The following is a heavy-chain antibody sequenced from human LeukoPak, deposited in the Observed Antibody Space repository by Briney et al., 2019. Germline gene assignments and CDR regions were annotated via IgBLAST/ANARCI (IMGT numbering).Heavy chain of an antibody. J-gene: IGHJ4*02. CDR2: IYRSGST. CDR3: ARDDYVWGSTWGYFDY. CDR1: GYSISSGYY. D-gene: IGHD3-16*01. Sequence: PSETLSLTCAVSGYSISSGYYWGWIRQPPGKGLEWIGSIYRSGSTYYNPSLKSRVTISVDTSKNQFSLRLNFVTAADTAVYYCARDDYVWGSTWGYFDYWGQGTLVTVSS. V-gene: IGHV4-38-2*02.